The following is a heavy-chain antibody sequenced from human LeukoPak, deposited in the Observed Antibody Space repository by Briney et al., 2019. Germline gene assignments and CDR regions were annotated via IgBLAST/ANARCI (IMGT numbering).Heavy chain of an antibody. CDR1: GYSFTSYW. CDR3: ARGAAPFYDFWSGYYDNNWFDP. D-gene: IGHD3-3*01. V-gene: IGHV1-3*01. J-gene: IGHJ5*02. Sequence: GESLKISCKGSGYSFTSYWIGWVRQAPGQRLEWMGWINAGNGNTKYSQKFQGRVTITRDTSASTAYMELSSLRSEDTAVYYCARGAAPFYDFWSGYYDNNWFDPWGQGTLVTVSS. CDR2: INAGNGNT.